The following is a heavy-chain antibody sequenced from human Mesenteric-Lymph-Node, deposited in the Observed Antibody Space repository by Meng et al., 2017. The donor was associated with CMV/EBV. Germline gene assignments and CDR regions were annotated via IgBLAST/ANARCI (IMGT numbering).Heavy chain of an antibody. CDR3: GRGQQTFDP. CDR1: GYSFTGYS. J-gene: IGHJ5*02. CDR2: ISPNTGDT. D-gene: IGHD1-1*01. V-gene: IGHV1-2*06. Sequence: QVQLVQSGAEVKKPGASVKVSCKASGYSFTGYSIHWVRQAPGQGLEWMGRISPNTGDTIYEENFQGRVTMTRDTSINTAYMELSSLTSDDTAVYYCGRGQQTFDPWGLGTLVTVSS.